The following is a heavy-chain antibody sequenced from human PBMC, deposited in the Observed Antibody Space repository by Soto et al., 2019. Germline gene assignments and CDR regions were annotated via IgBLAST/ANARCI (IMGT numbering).Heavy chain of an antibody. CDR1: GCSFTSYW. Sequence: GESLKISCKGSGCSFTSYWISWVRQMPGKGLEWMGRIDPSDSYTNYSPSFQGHVTISADKSISTAYLQWSSLKASDTAMYYCARHNTDYYYDSSGYYYVSPNDYYYYGMDVCGQGTTVTVSS. D-gene: IGHD3-22*01. CDR3: ARHNTDYYYDSSGYYYVSPNDYYYYGMDV. CDR2: IDPSDSYT. J-gene: IGHJ6*02. V-gene: IGHV5-10-1*01.